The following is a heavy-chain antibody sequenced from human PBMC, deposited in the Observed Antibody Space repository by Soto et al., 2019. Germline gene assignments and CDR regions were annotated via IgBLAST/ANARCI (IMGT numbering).Heavy chain of an antibody. Sequence: SETRSLTCSVSGYSVTSSDYYWAWIRQPPGKGLEWIGSMFYSGLTYYNPSLKSRVTLSVDTSKNQFSVRLDSVTAADTAVYYCAPLSVSLSGPYGIHVWGQGTTVTVSS. D-gene: IGHD2-15*01. J-gene: IGHJ6*02. CDR1: GYSVTSSDYY. V-gene: IGHV4-39*01. CDR2: MFYSGLT. CDR3: APLSVSLSGPYGIHV.